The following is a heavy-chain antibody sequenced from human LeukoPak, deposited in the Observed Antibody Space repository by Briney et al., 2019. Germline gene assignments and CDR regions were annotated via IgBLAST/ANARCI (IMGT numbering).Heavy chain of an antibody. CDR1: GFTFSSYS. Sequence: GGSLRLSCAASGFTFSSYSMNWVRQAPGKGLEWVSYISSSSSTIYYADSVKGRFTISRDNAKNSLYLQMNSLRAEDTAVYYCARHSGSYYELHFDYWGQGTLVTVSS. J-gene: IGHJ4*02. CDR3: ARHSGSYYELHFDY. V-gene: IGHV3-48*01. CDR2: ISSSSSTI. D-gene: IGHD1-26*01.